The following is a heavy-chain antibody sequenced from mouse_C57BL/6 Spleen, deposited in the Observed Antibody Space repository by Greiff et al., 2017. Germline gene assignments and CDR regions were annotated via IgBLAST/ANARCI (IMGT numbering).Heavy chain of an antibody. CDR1: GFSLTSYG. D-gene: IGHD2-13*01. J-gene: IGHJ4*01. Sequence: QVQLQQSGPGLVQPSQSLSITCTVSGFSLTSYGVHWVRQSPGKGLEWLGVIWRGGSTDYNAAFMSRLSITKDNSKSQVFFKMNSLQADDTAIYYCAKNLADGDYEAMDYWGQGTSVTVSS. CDR2: IWRGGST. V-gene: IGHV2-5*01. CDR3: AKNLADGDYEAMDY.